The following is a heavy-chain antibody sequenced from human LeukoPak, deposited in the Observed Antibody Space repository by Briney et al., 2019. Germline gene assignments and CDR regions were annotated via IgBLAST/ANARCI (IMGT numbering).Heavy chain of an antibody. Sequence: GGSLRLSCAASGYSFNAYAMSWVRQAPGKGLEWVSAISISGSKTYYADSVKGRFTISGDNSKNTLYLQMNSLRAEDTAVYYCANEIRPNDYWGQGTQVTVSS. CDR1: GYSFNAYA. V-gene: IGHV3-23*01. J-gene: IGHJ4*02. CDR3: ANEIRPNDY. CDR2: ISISGSKT. D-gene: IGHD4-17*01.